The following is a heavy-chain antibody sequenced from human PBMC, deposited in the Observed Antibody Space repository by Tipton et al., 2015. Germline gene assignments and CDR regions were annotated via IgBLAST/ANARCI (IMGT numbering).Heavy chain of an antibody. Sequence: SLRLSCAGSGFSFDDYAMHWVRQAPGKGLEWVSSISWESDRIVYADSVKGRFTISRDNAKNTLYLQMNSLRAEDTAVYYCAKGGIVGASWNWFDPWGQGTLVTVSS. CDR2: ISWESDRI. D-gene: IGHD1-26*01. J-gene: IGHJ5*02. CDR3: AKGGIVGASWNWFDP. CDR1: GFSFDDYA. V-gene: IGHV3-9*01.